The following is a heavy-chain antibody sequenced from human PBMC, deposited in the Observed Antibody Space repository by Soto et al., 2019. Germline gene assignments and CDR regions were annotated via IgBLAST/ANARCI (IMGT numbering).Heavy chain of an antibody. V-gene: IGHV1-18*01. D-gene: IGHD3-10*01. CDR3: ARDFVTDYYGSWSHNGAFDS. CDR1: GYTFTSYD. Sequence: QVQLVQSGADVKKPGASVKVPCKASGYTFTSYDISWVRQAPGQRLEWMGWISADNGNTNYSQKLHARFSMSKDTPKSEAYMELRSLRSDDTAVYYSARDFVTDYYGSWSHNGAFDSRRQGRMDTVTS. J-gene: IGHJ3*02. CDR2: ISADNGNT.